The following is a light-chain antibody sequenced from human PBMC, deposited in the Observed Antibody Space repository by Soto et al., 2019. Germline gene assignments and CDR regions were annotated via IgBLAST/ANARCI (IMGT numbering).Light chain of an antibody. V-gene: IGKV3-20*01. CDR2: GAS. CDR1: QSVKSTY. J-gene: IGKJ2*01. Sequence: ELVLTQSPGTLSLSPGERATLSCRASQSVKSTYLAWYQKKPGQAPRLLIYGASSRATGIPDRFSGSGSGTDFTLTISRLEAEDFALYYCQQYGRSPYTFGQGTKLEIK. CDR3: QQYGRSPYT.